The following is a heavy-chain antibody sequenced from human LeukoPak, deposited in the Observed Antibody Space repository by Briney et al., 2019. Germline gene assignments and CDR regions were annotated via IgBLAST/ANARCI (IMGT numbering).Heavy chain of an antibody. D-gene: IGHD2-2*01. Sequence: SETLSLTCTVSGGSISSYYWSWIRQPPGKGLEWIGYIYYSGSTNYNPSLKSRVTISVDTSKNQFSLKLSSVTAADTAVYYCARGLIVVVPAVYYYGMDVWGQGTTVTVSS. V-gene: IGHV4-59*08. CDR1: GGSISSYY. J-gene: IGHJ6*02. CDR3: ARGLIVVVPAVYYYGMDV. CDR2: IYYSGST.